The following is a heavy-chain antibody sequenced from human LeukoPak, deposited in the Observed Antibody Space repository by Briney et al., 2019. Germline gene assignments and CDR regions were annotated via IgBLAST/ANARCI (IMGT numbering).Heavy chain of an antibody. D-gene: IGHD6-19*01. CDR3: ARDNYSGSSGWYSYFDY. Sequence: PGGSLRLSCETSGFSFNTYAMSWVRQTPGKGLEWVAGVSHSGARTYYADSVKGRFAISRDNAKNSLYLQMNSLRAEDTAVYYCARDNYSGSSGWYSYFDYWGQGTLVTVSS. CDR2: VSHSGART. J-gene: IGHJ4*02. V-gene: IGHV3-23*01. CDR1: GFSFNTYA.